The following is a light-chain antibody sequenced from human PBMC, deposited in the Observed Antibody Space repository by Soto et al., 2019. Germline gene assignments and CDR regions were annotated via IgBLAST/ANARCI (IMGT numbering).Light chain of an antibody. CDR1: QGIGND. CDR3: LQYYIYPWT. J-gene: IGKJ1*01. CDR2: AAS. V-gene: IGKV1-6*01. Sequence: AIQVTQSPSSLSASVGDRVTLSCRASQGIGNDLGWYQQKPGKAHKRLIYAASTLQTRVASRFSGSGSGTDFNLTISSLQPEDLATYYWLQYYIYPWTFGQGTKWEIK.